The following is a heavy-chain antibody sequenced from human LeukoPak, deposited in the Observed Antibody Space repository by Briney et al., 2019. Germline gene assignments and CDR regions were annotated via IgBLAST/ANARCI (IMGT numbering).Heavy chain of an antibody. CDR3: ARQGGWFGELLPYNWFDP. CDR1: GGSISSYY. Sequence: SETLSLTCTVSGGSISSYYWSWIRQPPGKGLEWIGYIYYSGSTNYNPSLKSRVTISVDTSKNQFSLKLSSVTAADTAVYYCARQGGWFGELLPYNWFDPWGQGTLVTVSS. V-gene: IGHV4-59*08. D-gene: IGHD3-10*01. CDR2: IYYSGST. J-gene: IGHJ5*02.